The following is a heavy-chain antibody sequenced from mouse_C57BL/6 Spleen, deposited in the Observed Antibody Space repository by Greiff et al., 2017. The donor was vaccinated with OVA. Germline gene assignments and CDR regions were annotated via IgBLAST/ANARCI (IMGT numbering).Heavy chain of an antibody. CDR3: TRSGYYQYYFDY. Sequence: VQLQQSGAELVRPGASVTLSCKASGYTFTDYEMHWVQQTPVHGLEWIGAIDPETGGTAYNQKFKGKAILTADKSSSTAYMELRSLTSEYSAVYYWTRSGYYQYYFDYWGQGTTLTVSS. CDR1: GYTFTDYE. J-gene: IGHJ2*01. D-gene: IGHD2-3*01. CDR2: IDPETGGT. V-gene: IGHV1-15*01.